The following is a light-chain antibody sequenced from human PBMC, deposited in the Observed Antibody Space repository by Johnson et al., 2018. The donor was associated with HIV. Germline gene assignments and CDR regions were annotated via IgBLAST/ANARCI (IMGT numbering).Light chain of an antibody. CDR2: QDD. V-gene: IGLV3-1*01. CDR3: GTWDSSLSAYV. J-gene: IGLJ1*01. CDR1: KLGDKY. Sequence: VLTQPPSVSVSPGQTASITCSGDKLGDKYACWYQQKPGQSPVLVIYQDDKRPSDIPDRFSGPKSGTSATLGITGPQPGDEADYYCGTWDSSLSAYVFGTGTKVTVL.